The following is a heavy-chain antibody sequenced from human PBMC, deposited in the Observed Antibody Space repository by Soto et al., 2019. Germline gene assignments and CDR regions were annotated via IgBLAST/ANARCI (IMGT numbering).Heavy chain of an antibody. CDR3: ATDGQRVRDAFDI. J-gene: IGHJ3*02. D-gene: IGHD3-3*01. V-gene: IGHV1-24*01. Sequence: ASVKVSCKVSGYTLTELSMHWVRQAPGKGLEWMGGFDPEDGETIYTQKFQGRVTMTEDTSTDTAYMELSSLRSEDTAVYYCATDGQRVRDAFDIWGQGTMVTVSS. CDR1: GYTLTELS. CDR2: FDPEDGET.